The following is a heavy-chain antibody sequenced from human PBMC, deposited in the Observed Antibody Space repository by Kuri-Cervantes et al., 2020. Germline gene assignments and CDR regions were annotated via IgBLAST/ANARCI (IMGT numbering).Heavy chain of an antibody. D-gene: IGHD6-13*01. V-gene: IGHV3-11*04. CDR1: GFTFRDYY. CDR2: ISSGGRSI. J-gene: IGHJ4*02. Sequence: GESLKISCAASGFTFRDYYMSWIRQAPGKGLEWVSYISSGGRSIYHADSVKGRFTISRDNSKNTLYLQMNSLRAEDTAVYYCAKDGLSYAAAGTSFDYWGQGTLVTVSS. CDR3: AKDGLSYAAAGTSFDY.